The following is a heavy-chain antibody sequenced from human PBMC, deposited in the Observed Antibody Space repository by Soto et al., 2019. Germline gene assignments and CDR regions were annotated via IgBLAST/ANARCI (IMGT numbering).Heavy chain of an antibody. V-gene: IGHV4-39*01. CDR1: GGSISSSSYY. CDR3: ARRGYSYGESDAFDI. CDR2: IYYSGST. D-gene: IGHD5-18*01. J-gene: IGHJ3*02. Sequence: LSLTCTVSGGSISSSSYYWGWIRQPPGKGLEWIGSIYYSGSTYYNPSLKSRVTISVDTSKNQFSLKLSSVTAADTAVYYCARRGYSYGESDAFDIWGQGTMVTVSS.